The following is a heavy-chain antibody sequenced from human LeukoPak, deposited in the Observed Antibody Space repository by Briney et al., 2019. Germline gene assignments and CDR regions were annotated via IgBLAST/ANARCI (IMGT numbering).Heavy chain of an antibody. J-gene: IGHJ4*02. CDR3: ARGVEPLAANTLAY. CDR1: GFTVITND. Sequence: AGCLRLSCAASGFTVITNDMTWVRQAPGKGLEWVSVLYSDGNTKYADSVQGRFTISRDNSKNTLYLEMNSLSPDDTAVYYCARGVEPLAANTLAYWGQGTLVTVSS. D-gene: IGHD1-14*01. CDR2: LYSDGNT. V-gene: IGHV3-53*01.